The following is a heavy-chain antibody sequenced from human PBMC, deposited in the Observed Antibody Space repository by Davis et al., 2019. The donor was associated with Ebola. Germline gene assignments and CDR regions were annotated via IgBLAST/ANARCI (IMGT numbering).Heavy chain of an antibody. V-gene: IGHV3-7*01. Sequence: PGGSLRLSCAASGFTFSSYWMSWVRQAPGKGLEWVANIKQDGSEKYYVDSVKGRFTISRDNAKNSLYLQMNSLRAEDTAVYYCASDRSSWSFGYFDYWGQGTLVTVSS. CDR2: IKQDGSEK. CDR3: ASDRSSWSFGYFDY. D-gene: IGHD6-13*01. CDR1: GFTFSSYW. J-gene: IGHJ4*02.